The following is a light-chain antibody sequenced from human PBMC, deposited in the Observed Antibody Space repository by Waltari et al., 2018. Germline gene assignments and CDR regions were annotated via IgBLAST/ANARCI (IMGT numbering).Light chain of an antibody. CDR1: HYISKY. CDR2: DAS. Sequence: DILMTQSPSSLSASVGDRVTITCQASHYISKYLNWYQQKPGKAPKLLIYDASNLETGVPARFSGSGSGTDFTFTIRSLQAEDIATYYCQQHDVFPLTFGRGTKVGIK. CDR3: QQHDVFPLT. J-gene: IGKJ3*01. V-gene: IGKV1-33*01.